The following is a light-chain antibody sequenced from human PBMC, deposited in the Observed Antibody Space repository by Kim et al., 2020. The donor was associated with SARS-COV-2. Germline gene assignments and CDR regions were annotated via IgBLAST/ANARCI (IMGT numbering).Light chain of an antibody. CDR2: GNS. J-gene: IGLJ2*01. CDR3: QSYDSSLSGMV. CDR1: SSNIGAGYD. V-gene: IGLV1-40*01. Sequence: QSVLTQPPSVSGAPGQRVTISCTGSSSNIGAGYDVHWYQQLPETAPKLLIYGNSRPSGVPDRFSGSKSGTSASLAITGLQAEDEADYYCQSYDSSLSGMVFGGGTKLTVL.